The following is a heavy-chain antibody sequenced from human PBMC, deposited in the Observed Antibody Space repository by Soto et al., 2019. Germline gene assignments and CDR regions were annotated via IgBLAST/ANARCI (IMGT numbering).Heavy chain of an antibody. V-gene: IGHV3-30-3*01. CDR1: GFTFDTYG. J-gene: IGHJ6*02. CDR3: ARVNPGNNLYYFNGLDV. D-gene: IGHD1-1*01. Sequence: GGSLRLSCAASGFTFDTYGLHWVRQAPGKGLEWVALISYEGSNKYYSDSVKGRFTISRDNSKNTLFLHINSLRVEDTDVYYCARVNPGNNLYYFNGLDVWGQGTSVTVSS. CDR2: ISYEGSNK.